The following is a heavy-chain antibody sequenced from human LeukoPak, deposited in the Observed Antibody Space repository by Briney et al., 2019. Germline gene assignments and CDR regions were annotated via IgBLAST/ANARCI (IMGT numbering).Heavy chain of an antibody. CDR2: ISADNHNT. D-gene: IGHD3-22*01. CDR1: GYTFTSYT. CDR3: ARPPYPYYYDSSDEWAFDI. J-gene: IGHJ3*02. V-gene: IGHV1-3*01. Sequence: GASVKVSCKASGYTFTSYTMHWVRQAPGQRLEWMGWISADNHNTKYSQKFQGRVTITGDTSASTAYLELSSLRSEDSAVYYCARPPYPYYYDSSDEWAFDIWGQGTMVTVSS.